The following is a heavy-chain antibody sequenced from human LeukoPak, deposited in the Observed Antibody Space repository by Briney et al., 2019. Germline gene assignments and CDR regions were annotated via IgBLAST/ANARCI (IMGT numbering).Heavy chain of an antibody. Sequence: PGGSLRLSCAASGFTFSSYAMHWVRQAPGKGLEWVAVISYDGSNKYYADSVKGRFTISRDNFKNTLYLQMNSLRAEDTAVYYCARDMVRGVITILDYWGQGTLVTVSS. CDR3: ARDMVRGVITILDY. CDR2: ISYDGSNK. J-gene: IGHJ4*02. CDR1: GFTFSSYA. D-gene: IGHD3-10*01. V-gene: IGHV3-30*04.